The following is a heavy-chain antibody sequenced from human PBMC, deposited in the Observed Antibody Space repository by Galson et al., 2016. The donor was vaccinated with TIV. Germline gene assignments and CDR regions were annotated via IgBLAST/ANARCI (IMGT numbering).Heavy chain of an antibody. CDR2: ISASGSHT. CDR3: AKEVSTVPYGIDL. D-gene: IGHD5/OR15-5a*01. Sequence: SLRLSCAPSGFTIGTYAMSWVRQAPGKGLAWVSAISASGSHTFYAGSVKGRFTISRDNSRNTLYLQMNGLRPEDTAVYYCAKEVSTVPYGIDLWAKGPRSPSP. J-gene: IGHJ6*02. CDR1: GFTIGTYA. V-gene: IGHV3-23*01.